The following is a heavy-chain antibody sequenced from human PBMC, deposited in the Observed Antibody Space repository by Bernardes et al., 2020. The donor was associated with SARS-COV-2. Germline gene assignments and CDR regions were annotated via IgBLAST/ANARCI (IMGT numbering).Heavy chain of an antibody. J-gene: IGHJ3*02. CDR1: GFTFSSYA. V-gene: IGHV3-23*01. Sequence: GSLRLSCAASGFTFSSYAMSWVRQAPGKGLEWVSVIHSGGSTYYADSAKGRFTISRDGSTNTLYLQMNSLSVEDTAIYYCARGIAVAQGAFDIWGQGTMVSVSS. D-gene: IGHD6-19*01. CDR3: ARGIAVAQGAFDI. CDR2: IHSGGST.